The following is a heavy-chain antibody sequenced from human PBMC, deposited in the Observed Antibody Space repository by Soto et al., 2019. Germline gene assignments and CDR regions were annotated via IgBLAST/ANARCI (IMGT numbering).Heavy chain of an antibody. V-gene: IGHV3-30*03. CDR1: GVNLSSYG. D-gene: IGHD3-3*01. J-gene: IGHJ4*02. CDR2: ISYDGGDR. CDR3: ARDSDYDFWSCYCLLDS. Sequence: GGSLRLSCAASGVNLSSYGMHWVRQAPGKGLEWVALISYDGGDRYIADSVKGRFTISRDNSKNTLYLQMSGLRAEDTALYFCARDSDYDFWSCYCLLDSWGPGTLVTVSS.